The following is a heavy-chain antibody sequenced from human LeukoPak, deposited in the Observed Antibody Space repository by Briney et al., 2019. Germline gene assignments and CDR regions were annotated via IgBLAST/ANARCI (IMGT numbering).Heavy chain of an antibody. CDR1: GGSISSYY. CDR2: IYYSGST. J-gene: IGHJ6*03. CDR3: ARVRVYDSSGYYNYYYYMDV. V-gene: IGHV4-59*01. D-gene: IGHD3-22*01. Sequence: PSETLSLTCTVSGGSISSYYWSWIRQPPGKGLEWIGYIYYSGSTNYNPSLKSRVTLSVDTSKNQFSLKLSSVTAADTAVYYCARVRVYDSSGYYNYYYYMDVWGKGTTVTVSS.